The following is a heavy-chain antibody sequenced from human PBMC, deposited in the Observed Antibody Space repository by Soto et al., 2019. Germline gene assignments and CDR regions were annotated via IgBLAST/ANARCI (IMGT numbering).Heavy chain of an antibody. V-gene: IGHV4-30-4*01. CDR2: IYYSGST. J-gene: IGHJ4*02. D-gene: IGHD6-13*01. CDR1: GGSISSGDYY. CDR3: ARGLGIAAAGPFDY. Sequence: QVQLQESGPGLVKPSQTLSLTCTVSGGSISSGDYYWSWIRQPPGKGLEWIGYIYYSGSTYYNPSLKSRVTISVYPSKNQFSLKLSSVTAADTAVYYCARGLGIAAAGPFDYWGQGTLVTVSS.